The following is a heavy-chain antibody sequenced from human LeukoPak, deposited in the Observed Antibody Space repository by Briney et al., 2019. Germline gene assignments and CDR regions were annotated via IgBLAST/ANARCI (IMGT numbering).Heavy chain of an antibody. CDR2: ISYDGSNK. CDR3: ARGEYSSGWYPPARYFDY. CDR1: GFTFSSYA. D-gene: IGHD6-19*01. Sequence: GGSLRLSCAASGFTFSSYAMHWVRQAPGKGLEWVAVISYDGSNKYYADSMKGRFTNSRDNSKNTLYLQMNSLRAEDTAVYYCARGEYSSGWYPPARYFDYWGQGTLVTVSS. J-gene: IGHJ4*02. V-gene: IGHV3-30-3*01.